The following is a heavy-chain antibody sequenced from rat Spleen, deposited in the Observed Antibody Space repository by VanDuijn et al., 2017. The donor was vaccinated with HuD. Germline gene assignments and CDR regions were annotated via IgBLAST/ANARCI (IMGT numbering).Heavy chain of an antibody. Sequence: EVQLQESGPGLVKPSQSLSLTCSVTGYSITSNYWGWIRKFPGNKREWMGYISFSRSTTYNPSLKSRISISRDTSKNQFFLQLNSVTTEDTATYYCARYRNTMGLFDYWGQGVMVTVSS. J-gene: IGHJ2*01. CDR3: ARYRNTMGLFDY. CDR1: GYSITSNY. CDR2: ISFSRST. V-gene: IGHV3-1*01. D-gene: IGHD1-7*01.